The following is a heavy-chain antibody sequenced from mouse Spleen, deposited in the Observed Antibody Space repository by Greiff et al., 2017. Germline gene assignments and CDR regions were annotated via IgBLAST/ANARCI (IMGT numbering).Heavy chain of an antibody. CDR2: IWAGGST. J-gene: IGHJ4*01. D-gene: IGHD1-1*01. CDR1: GFSLTSYG. Sequence: VQLQESGPGLVAPSQSLSITCTVSGFSLTSYGVHWVRQPPGKGLEWLGVIWAGGSTNYNSALMSRLSISKDNSKSQVFLKMNSLQTDDTAMYYCARYNYGGYYAMDYWGQGTSVTVSS. V-gene: IGHV2-9*02. CDR3: ARYNYGGYYAMDY.